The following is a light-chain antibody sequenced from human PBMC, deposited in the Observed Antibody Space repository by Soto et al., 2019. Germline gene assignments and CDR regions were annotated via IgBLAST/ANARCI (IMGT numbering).Light chain of an antibody. J-gene: IGKJ1*01. CDR2: DAS. Sequence: DIQMTQSPSTLSASVEDKATITCRASQSISSWLAWYQQKAGKAPKLLIYDASSLESGVPSRFSGSGSGTEFTLTISSLQADDFATYYCQQYYSYPTFGQGTKVDIK. CDR1: QSISSW. CDR3: QQYYSYPT. V-gene: IGKV1-5*01.